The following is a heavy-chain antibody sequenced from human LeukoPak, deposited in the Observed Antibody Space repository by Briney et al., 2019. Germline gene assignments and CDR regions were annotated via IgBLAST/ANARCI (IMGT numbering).Heavy chain of an antibody. CDR2: IWYDGSNK. D-gene: IGHD2-15*01. V-gene: IGHV3-33*08. CDR1: GFTFSFYW. J-gene: IGHJ4*02. CDR3: ARDQRRYCSGGSCYVDY. Sequence: PGGSLRLSCAVSGFTFSFYWMTWVRQAPGKGLEWVAVIWYDGSNKYYADSVKGRFTISRDNSKNTLYLQMNSLRAEDTAVYYCARDQRRYCSGGSCYVDYWGQGTLVTVSS.